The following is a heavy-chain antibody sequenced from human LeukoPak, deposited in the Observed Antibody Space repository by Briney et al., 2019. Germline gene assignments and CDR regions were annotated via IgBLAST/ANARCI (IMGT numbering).Heavy chain of an antibody. CDR1: GGSISSGSYY. CDR3: ARALPTYGDFIDY. V-gene: IGHV4-61*02. J-gene: IGHJ4*02. CDR2: IYTSGST. Sequence: SSQTLSLTCTVSGGSISSGSYYWSWIRQPAGKGLGWIGRIYTSGSTNYNPSLKSRVTISVDTSKNQFSLKLSSVTAADTAVYYCARALPTYGDFIDYWGQGTLVTVSS. D-gene: IGHD4-17*01.